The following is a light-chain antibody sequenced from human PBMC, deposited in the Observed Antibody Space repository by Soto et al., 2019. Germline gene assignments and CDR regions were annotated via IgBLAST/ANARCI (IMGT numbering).Light chain of an antibody. CDR1: QDITTW. CDR2: VAS. V-gene: IGKV1-12*01. J-gene: IGKJ2*01. CDR3: QQAYSFPWS. Sequence: DIQMTQSPSSVSASVGDRVTITCRTSQDITTWLTWYQQKPGEAPKFLIYVASSLTSGVPSRFNSSGSGTDLTLTISSLQHEDFENYYCQQAYSFPWSCGQGTKLDI.